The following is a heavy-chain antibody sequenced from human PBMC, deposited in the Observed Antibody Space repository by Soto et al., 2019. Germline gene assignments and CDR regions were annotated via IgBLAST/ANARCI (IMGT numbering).Heavy chain of an antibody. J-gene: IGHJ4*02. V-gene: IGHV4-39*02. D-gene: IGHD2-15*01. CDR1: GDSISSISYY. CDR2: IYPGGTT. CDR3: VRGGYCSATQNCSFH. Sequence: SETLSLTCTVSGDSISSISYYWVLIRQPPGKGLEWIGSIYPGGTTYYNPSLRSRVTISVDTSKNHSSLQLSSVTAADTAVYYCVRGGYCSATQNCSFHWGRGTLVTVSS.